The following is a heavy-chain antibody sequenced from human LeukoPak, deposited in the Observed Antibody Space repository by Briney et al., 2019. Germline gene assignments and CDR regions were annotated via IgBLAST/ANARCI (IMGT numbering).Heavy chain of an antibody. J-gene: IGHJ4*02. CDR2: IIPIFGTA. V-gene: IGHV1-69*01. D-gene: IGHD3-3*01. CDR3: ASRGASRSGYPIDY. Sequence: GASVKVSCKASGGTFSSYAISWVRQAPGQGLEWMGGIIPIFGTANYAQKFQGRVTITADESTSTAYMELSSLRSEDTAVYYCASRGASRSGYPIDYWGQGTLVTVSS. CDR1: GGTFSSYA.